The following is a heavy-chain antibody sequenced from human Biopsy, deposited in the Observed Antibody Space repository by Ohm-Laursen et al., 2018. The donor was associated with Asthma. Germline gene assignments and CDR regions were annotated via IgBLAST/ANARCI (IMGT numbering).Heavy chain of an antibody. J-gene: IGHJ6*02. V-gene: IGHV1-69*13. D-gene: IGHD3-10*01. CDR1: GGTFSSYA. CDR3: AESDYYGSGYYYGTDV. CDR2: IIPIFGTA. Sequence: GASVKVSCKASGGTFSSYAISWVRQAPGQGLEWMGGIIPIFGTANYAQKFQGRVTITADESTSTAYMELSSLRSEDTAVYYCAESDYYGSGYYYGTDVWGQGTTVTVSS.